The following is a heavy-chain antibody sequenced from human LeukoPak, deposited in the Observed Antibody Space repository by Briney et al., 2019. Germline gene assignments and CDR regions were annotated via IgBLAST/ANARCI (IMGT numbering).Heavy chain of an antibody. D-gene: IGHD4-17*01. J-gene: IGHJ4*02. CDR1: GYSISSGYY. Sequence: PSETLSLTCTVSGYSISSGYYWGWIRQPPGKGLEWIGTIYRSGSTYYNPSLKSRVTISVDTSKNQFSLKLSSMTAADTAVYYCARGSGDHKGVFFDYWGQGVLVTVSS. CDR2: IYRSGST. CDR3: ARGSGDHKGVFFDY. V-gene: IGHV4-38-2*02.